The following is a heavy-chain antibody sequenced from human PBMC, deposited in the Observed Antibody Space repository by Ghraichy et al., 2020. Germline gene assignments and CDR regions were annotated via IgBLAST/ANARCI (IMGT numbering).Heavy chain of an antibody. D-gene: IGHD4-23*01. CDR3: ARGSSVVRFYYYDGMDV. J-gene: IGHJ6*02. Sequence: GGSLRLSCVGSGLSDYSMNWVRQSPGKGLEWISYITRSSGFKSYADSVKGRFTISRDNAQNSLYLQMNSLRDEDTAVYYCARGSSVVRFYYYDGMDVWGQGTTVTVSS. CDR1: GLSDYS. CDR2: ITRSSGFK. V-gene: IGHV3-48*02.